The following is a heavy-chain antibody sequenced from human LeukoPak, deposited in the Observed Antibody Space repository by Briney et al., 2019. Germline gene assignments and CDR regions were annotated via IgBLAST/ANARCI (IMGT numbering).Heavy chain of an antibody. Sequence: PSETLSLTCAVSGYSISSGYYWGWIRQPPGKGLEWIGSIYHSGSTNYNPSLKSRVTISVDTSKNQFSLKLSSVTAADTAVYYCARCRSTSCPLDYWGQGTLVTVSS. V-gene: IGHV4-38-2*01. J-gene: IGHJ4*02. D-gene: IGHD2-2*01. CDR2: IYHSGST. CDR3: ARCRSTSCPLDY. CDR1: GYSISSGYY.